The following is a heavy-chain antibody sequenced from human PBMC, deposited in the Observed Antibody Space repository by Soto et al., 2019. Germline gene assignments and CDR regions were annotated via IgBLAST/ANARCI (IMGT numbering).Heavy chain of an antibody. CDR1: GFTVSSNY. J-gene: IGHJ4*02. Sequence: EVQLVETGGGLIQPGGSLRLSCTASGFTVSSNYMTWVRQAPGKGLEWVSVIYRGGNTYYADSVKGRFTSSRDKSKNPLYLQMNSLRAEDTAVYYCAGATGRYWGQGTLVTVSS. V-gene: IGHV3-53*02. D-gene: IGHD1-1*01. CDR3: AGATGRY. CDR2: IYRGGNT.